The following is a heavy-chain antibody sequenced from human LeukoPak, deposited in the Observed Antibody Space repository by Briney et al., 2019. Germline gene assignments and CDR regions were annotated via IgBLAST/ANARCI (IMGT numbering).Heavy chain of an antibody. CDR1: GFTFSSYA. CDR3: AKGGSSAWYYFDY. J-gene: IGHJ4*02. CDR2: ISGSGGST. V-gene: IGHV3-23*01. Sequence: GGSLRLSCAASGFTFSSYAMSWVRQAPGKGLEWVSAISGSGGSTYYADSVKGRFTISRDNSKNTRYLQMNSLRAEDTAVYYCAKGGSSAWYYFDYWGQGTLVTVSS. D-gene: IGHD6-19*01.